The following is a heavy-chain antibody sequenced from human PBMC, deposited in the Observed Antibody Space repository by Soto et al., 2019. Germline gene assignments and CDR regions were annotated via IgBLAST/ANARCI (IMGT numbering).Heavy chain of an antibody. D-gene: IGHD4-4*01. J-gene: IGHJ4*02. CDR2: ISHGATRK. Sequence: PWVSLRLSCAASRFTFSDYGMHWVRQAPGKGLGWVAGISHGATRKSYSDSVKGRFIISRDNSKKMLYLQLNSLRREDTDVYYCAKDWVGGSNRYQLDYWGRGTLVTVSS. CDR1: RFTFSDYG. V-gene: IGHV3-30*18. CDR3: AKDWVGGSNRYQLDY.